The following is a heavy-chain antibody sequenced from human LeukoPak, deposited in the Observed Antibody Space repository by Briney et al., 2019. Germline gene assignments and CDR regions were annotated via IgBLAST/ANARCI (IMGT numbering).Heavy chain of an antibody. J-gene: IGHJ6*03. CDR2: IYHSGST. Sequence: SETLSLTCTVSGYSISSGYYWGWIRQPPGKGLEWIGSIYHSGSTYYNPSLKSRVTISVDTSKNQFPLKLSSVTAADTAVYYCAREGLLRNYYYYYMDVWGKGTTVTVSS. CDR3: AREGLLRNYYYYYMDV. V-gene: IGHV4-38-2*02. D-gene: IGHD1-26*01. CDR1: GYSISSGYY.